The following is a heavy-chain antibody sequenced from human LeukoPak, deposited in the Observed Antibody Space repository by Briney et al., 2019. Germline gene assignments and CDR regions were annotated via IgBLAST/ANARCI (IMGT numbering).Heavy chain of an antibody. V-gene: IGHV4-59*08. CDR3: ARGWGYFDS. CDR1: GGSVSSYY. Sequence: SSETLSLTCTVSGGSVSSYYLTWIRQPPGKGLEWIGYISYSGGTNYSPSLKSRVTISVDASKNQFSLKLSSVTAADTAVYYCARGWGYFDSWGQGTLVTVSS. J-gene: IGHJ4*02. D-gene: IGHD7-27*01. CDR2: ISYSGGT.